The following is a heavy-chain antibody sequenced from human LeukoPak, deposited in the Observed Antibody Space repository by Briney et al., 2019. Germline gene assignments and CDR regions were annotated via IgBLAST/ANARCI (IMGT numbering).Heavy chain of an antibody. CDR3: AKAWGVGARVERDDLDF. CDR2: IGSAGDT. D-gene: IGHD1-26*01. V-gene: IGHV3-13*01. J-gene: IGHJ3*01. CDR1: GFTFSSYD. Sequence: GGSLRLSCAASGFTFSSYDMHWVRHTTGEGLEWVSAIGSAGDTFYSVSARGRFTISRDNAKNSLYLQMNSLRAGDTAVYYCAKAWGVGARVERDDLDFWGRGTLVTVSS.